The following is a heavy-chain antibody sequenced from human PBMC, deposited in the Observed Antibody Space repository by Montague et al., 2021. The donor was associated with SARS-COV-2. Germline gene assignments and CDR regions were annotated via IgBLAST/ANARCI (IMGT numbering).Heavy chain of an antibody. CDR1: GFIFSSYE. CDR2: ISSSGGGSTK. V-gene: IGHV3-48*03. D-gene: IGHD1-26*01. Sequence: SLRLSCAASGFIFSSYEMNWVRQAPGKGLEWISYISSSGGGSTKHYTDSVKGRFTISRDNAKNSLYLQMNNLRAEDTAVYYCGRAPQYSGKYYYFQYWGQGALVTVSS. CDR3: GRAPQYSGKYYYFQY. J-gene: IGHJ4*02.